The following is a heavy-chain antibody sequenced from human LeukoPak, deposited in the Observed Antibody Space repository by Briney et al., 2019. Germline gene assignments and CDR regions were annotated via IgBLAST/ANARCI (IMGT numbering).Heavy chain of an antibody. CDR1: GYTFTNYY. Sequence: GASVKVSCKASGYTFTNYYMHWVRQAPGQGLEWTGIINPSGGSTSYAQKFQGRVTITADKSTSTAYMELSSLRSEDTAVYYCARDLGRLWFGEVGDHIFDYWGQGTLVTVSS. V-gene: IGHV1-46*01. J-gene: IGHJ4*02. D-gene: IGHD3-10*01. CDR2: INPSGGST. CDR3: ARDLGRLWFGEVGDHIFDY.